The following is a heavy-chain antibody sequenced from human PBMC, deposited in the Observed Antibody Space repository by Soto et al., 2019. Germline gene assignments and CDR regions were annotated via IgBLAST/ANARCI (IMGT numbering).Heavy chain of an antibody. V-gene: IGHV4-31*03. CDR1: GGSISSGGYY. CDR2: IYYSGST. Sequence: SETLSLTCTVSGGSISSGGYYWSWIRQHPGKGLEWIGYIYYSGSTYYNPSLKSRVTISVDTSKNQFSLKLSSVTAADTAVYYCARSRIQLWFLYWGQGTLVTVSS. J-gene: IGHJ4*02. D-gene: IGHD5-18*01. CDR3: ARSRIQLWFLY.